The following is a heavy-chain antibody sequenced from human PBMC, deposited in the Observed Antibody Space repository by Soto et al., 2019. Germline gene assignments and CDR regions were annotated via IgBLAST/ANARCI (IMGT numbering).Heavy chain of an antibody. CDR2: IYYSGST. D-gene: IGHD5-18*01. Sequence: QLQLQASGPGLVKPSETLSLTCTVSGGSISSSSYYWGWIRQPPGKGLEWIGRIYYSGSTYYNPSLKSRVTISVDTSKNQFSLKLSSVTAADTAVYYCASRGYSYGLDYWGQGTLVTVSS. CDR3: ASRGYSYGLDY. V-gene: IGHV4-39*01. J-gene: IGHJ4*02. CDR1: GGSISSSSYY.